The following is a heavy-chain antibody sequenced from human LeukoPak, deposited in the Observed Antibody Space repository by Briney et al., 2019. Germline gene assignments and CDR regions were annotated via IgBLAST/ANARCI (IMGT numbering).Heavy chain of an antibody. J-gene: IGHJ3*02. CDR1: GGTFSSYA. CDR2: IIPILGIA. D-gene: IGHD5-24*01. V-gene: IGHV1-69*04. CDR3: ARVAEGRDGYNHAFDI. Sequence: ASVKVSCKASGGTFSSYAISWVRQAPGQGLEWMGRIIPILGIANYAQKFQGRVTITADKSTSTAYMELSSLRSEDTAVYYCARVAEGRDGYNHAFDIWGQGTMVTVSS.